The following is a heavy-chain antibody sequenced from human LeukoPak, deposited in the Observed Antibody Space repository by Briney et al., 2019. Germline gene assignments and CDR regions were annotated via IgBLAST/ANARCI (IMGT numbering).Heavy chain of an antibody. CDR2: ISSSSSYI. CDR3: ARGSSNYGAWFDP. CDR1: GFTFSSYS. J-gene: IGHJ5*02. V-gene: IGHV3-21*01. D-gene: IGHD4-11*01. Sequence: GGSLRLSCAASGFTFSSYSMNWVRQAPGKGLEWVSSISSSSSYIYYADSVKGRFTISRDNAKNSLYLQMNSLRAEDTAVYYCARGSSNYGAWFDPWGQGTLVTVSS.